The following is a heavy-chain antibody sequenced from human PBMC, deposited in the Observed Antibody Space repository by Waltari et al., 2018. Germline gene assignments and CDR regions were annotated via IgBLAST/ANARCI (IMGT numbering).Heavy chain of an antibody. CDR1: GGSISSGGYY. CDR3: ASSGYSSGWYGY. CDR2: IYYRGST. D-gene: IGHD6-19*01. J-gene: IGHJ4*02. V-gene: IGHV4-31*03. Sequence: QVQLQESGPGLVKPSQTLSLTCTVSGGSISSGGYYWSWIRQHPGKGLEWIGYIYYRGSTYCNPSLKSRVTISVDTSKNQFSLKLSSVTAADTAVYYCASSGYSSGWYGYWGQGTLVTVSS.